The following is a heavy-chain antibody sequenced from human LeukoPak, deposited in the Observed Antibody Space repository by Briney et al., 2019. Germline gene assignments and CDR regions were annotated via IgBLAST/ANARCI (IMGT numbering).Heavy chain of an antibody. D-gene: IGHD2-2*01. CDR3: ARARQGYCSSASCYSFDI. CDR2: ISSGNSTI. V-gene: IGHV3-48*01. CDR1: GFTFSSYS. J-gene: IGHJ3*02. Sequence: GGSLRLSCAASGFTFSSYSMSWVRQAPGKGLEWVSYISSGNSTIYYADSVKGRFTISRDNAKNSLYLQMSSLRADDTAVYYCARARQGYCSSASCYSFDIWGQGIMLTVSS.